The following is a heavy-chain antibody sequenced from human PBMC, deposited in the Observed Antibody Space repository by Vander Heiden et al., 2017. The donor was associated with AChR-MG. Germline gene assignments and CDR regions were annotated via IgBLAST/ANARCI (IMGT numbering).Heavy chain of an antibody. CDR2: IIPIFGTA. Sequence: QVPLVQSGAEVKEPGSSVKVSCKASGGTFSSYAISWVRQAPGQGLEWMGGIIPIFGTANYAQKFQGRVTITADKSTSTAYMELSSLRSEDTAVYYCARGKVVAATRGFDYWGQGTLVTVSS. J-gene: IGHJ4*02. CDR3: ARGKVVAATRGFDY. CDR1: GGTFSSYA. V-gene: IGHV1-69*06. D-gene: IGHD2-15*01.